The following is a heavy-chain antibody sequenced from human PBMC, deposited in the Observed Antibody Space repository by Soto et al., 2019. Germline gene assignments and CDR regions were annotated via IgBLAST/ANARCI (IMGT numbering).Heavy chain of an antibody. J-gene: IGHJ4*02. CDR1: GYTFTNNV. CDR3: AREVPYGYSRFDY. V-gene: IGHV1-3*01. D-gene: IGHD5-18*01. Sequence: QVHLVQSGAEVKKPGVSVKVSCKTSGYTFTNNVIHWVRQAPGQRLEWMGWVNAGNDNTKWSREFQGRLTLTKDTSATTAYMQLSSLTSEDTAIYFCAREVPYGYSRFDYWGQGTLVTVSS. CDR2: VNAGNDNT.